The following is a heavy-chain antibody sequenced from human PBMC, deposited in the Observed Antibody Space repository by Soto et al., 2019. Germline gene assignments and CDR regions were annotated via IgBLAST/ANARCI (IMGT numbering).Heavy chain of an antibody. D-gene: IGHD3-3*01. V-gene: IGHV4-34*01. CDR1: GGSFSGYY. CDR2: INHSGST. J-gene: IGHJ6*02. CDR3: ARCNAGFWSGKYYYGMDV. Sequence: PSETLSLTCSVYGGSFSGYYWSWIRQPPGKGLEWIGEINHSGSTNYNPSLKSRVTISVDTSKNQFSLKLSSVPAADTAVYYCARCNAGFWSGKYYYGMDVWGQGNKVTVSS.